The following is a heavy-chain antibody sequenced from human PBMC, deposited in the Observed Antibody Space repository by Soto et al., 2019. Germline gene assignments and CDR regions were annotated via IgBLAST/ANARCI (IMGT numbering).Heavy chain of an antibody. V-gene: IGHV1-2*02. CDR3: ARDARGTRGFDEMDI. J-gene: IGHJ6*02. CDR1: GYIFTGYH. CDR2: INPNSGDT. D-gene: IGHD3-9*01. Sequence: ASVQVSCKASGYIFTGYHIHWVRQAPGRGLEWMGWINPNSGDTEYEQNFQGRVTMTRDTSFNLVYMEMSGLMSDDTAVYYCARDARGTRGFDEMDIWGQGTTVTVSS.